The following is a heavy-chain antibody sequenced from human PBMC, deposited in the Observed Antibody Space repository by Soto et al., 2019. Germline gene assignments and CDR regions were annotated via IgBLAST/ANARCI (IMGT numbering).Heavy chain of an antibody. CDR3: AKVGDNVILTVFNQRPARYYYYMAV. D-gene: IGHD3-9*01. J-gene: IGHJ6*03. CDR2: ISGSGGST. CDR1: GFTFSSYA. Sequence: EVQLLESGGGLVQPGGSLRLSCAASGFTFSSYAMSWVRQAPGKGLEWVSAISGSGGSTYYADSVKGRFTISRDNSKKRLYLQMKSREAKERAVNYCAKVGDNVILTVFNQRPARYYYYMAVWGKGTTVTVSS. V-gene: IGHV3-23*01.